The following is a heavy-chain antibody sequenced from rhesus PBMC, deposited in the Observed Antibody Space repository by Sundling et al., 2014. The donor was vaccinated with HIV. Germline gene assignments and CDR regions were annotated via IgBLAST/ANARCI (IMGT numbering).Heavy chain of an antibody. CDR3: SREYSNYVAY. Sequence: EMQLVESGADLVQPGGSLRLSCAASGFTFSDSWMSWVRQAPGKGLEWVARIKRKADGETADYAASVKGRFTISRDDSKNTLYLQMNSLKTEDTGVYYCSREYSNYVAYWGQGVLVTVSS. J-gene: IGHJ4*01. V-gene: IGHV3-30*02. D-gene: IGHD4-23*01. CDR1: GFTFSDSW. CDR2: IKRKADGETA.